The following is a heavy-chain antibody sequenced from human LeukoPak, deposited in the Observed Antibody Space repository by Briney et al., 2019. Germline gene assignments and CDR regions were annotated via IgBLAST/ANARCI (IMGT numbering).Heavy chain of an antibody. CDR2: ISYDGSNK. V-gene: IGHV3-30*18. CDR1: GFTFSSYG. CDR3: AKEAAAGTHTLDY. D-gene: IGHD6-13*01. J-gene: IGHJ4*02. Sequence: GGSLRLSCAASGFTFSSYGMHWVRQAPGKGLEWVAVISYDGSNKYYADSVKGRFTISRDNSKNTLYLQMNSLRAEDTAVYYCAKEAAAGTHTLDYWGQGTLVTVSS.